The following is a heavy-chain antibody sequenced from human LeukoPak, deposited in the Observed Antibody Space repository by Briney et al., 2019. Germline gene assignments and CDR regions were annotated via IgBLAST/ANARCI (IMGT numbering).Heavy chain of an antibody. Sequence: GGSLRLSCAASGFTFNSYAMSWVRQAPGKGLEWVSAISGSGGSTYYADSVKGRFTISRDNSKNTLYLQMNSLRAEDTAVYYCAKSPQGVYVYYFDYWGQGTLVTVSS. CDR3: AKSPQGVYVYYFDY. CDR2: ISGSGGST. CDR1: GFTFNSYA. V-gene: IGHV3-23*01. J-gene: IGHJ4*02. D-gene: IGHD2-8*01.